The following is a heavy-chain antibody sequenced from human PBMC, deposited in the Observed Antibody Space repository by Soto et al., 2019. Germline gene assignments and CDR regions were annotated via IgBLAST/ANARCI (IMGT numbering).Heavy chain of an antibody. CDR1: GGSISSYY. V-gene: IGHV4-59*01. J-gene: IGHJ6*02. Sequence: PSETLSLTCTVSGGSISSYYWSWIRQPPGKGLEWIVYIYYSGSTNYNPSLKSRVTISVDTSKNQFSLKLSSVTAADTAVYYCAQVVGGSRWEPYYYYYGMDVWGQGTTVTVSS. CDR3: AQVVGGSRWEPYYYYYGMDV. D-gene: IGHD6-13*01. CDR2: IYYSGST.